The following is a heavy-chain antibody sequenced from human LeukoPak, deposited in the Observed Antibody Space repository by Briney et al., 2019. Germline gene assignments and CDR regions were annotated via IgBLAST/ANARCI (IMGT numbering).Heavy chain of an antibody. Sequence: GGSLRLSCAASGFIFSSYWMSWVRQAPGRGLEWVANIKRDGSEKYYVDSVKGRFTISRDNAKNSLYLQMNSLRAEDTAVYYCAREGGRPGYFGSGSPWGQGTLVTVSS. CDR3: AREGGRPGYFGSGSP. V-gene: IGHV3-7*04. J-gene: IGHJ4*02. CDR1: GFIFSSYW. CDR2: IKRDGSEK. D-gene: IGHD3-10*01.